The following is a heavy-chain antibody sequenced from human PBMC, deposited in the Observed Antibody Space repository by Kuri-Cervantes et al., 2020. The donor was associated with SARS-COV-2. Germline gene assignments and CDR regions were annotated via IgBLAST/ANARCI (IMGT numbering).Heavy chain of an antibody. Sequence: SETLSLTCTVSGGSISSYYWSWIRQPPGKGLEWIGYIYYSGSTNYNPSLKSRVTISVDTSKNQFSLKLSSVTAADTAVYYCASDAERADDFWSGYKNWFDPWGQGTLVTVSS. CDR3: ASDAERADDFWSGYKNWFDP. CDR1: GGSISSYY. V-gene: IGHV4-59*01. CDR2: IYYSGST. J-gene: IGHJ5*02. D-gene: IGHD3-3*01.